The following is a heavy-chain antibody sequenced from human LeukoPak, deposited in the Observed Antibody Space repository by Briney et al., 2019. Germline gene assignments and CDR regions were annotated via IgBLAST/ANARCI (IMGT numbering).Heavy chain of an antibody. Sequence: ASVKVSCKASGGTLSSYAISWVRQAPGQGLEWMGGIIPIFGTANYAQKFQGRVTITADESTSTAYMELSSLRSEDTAVYYCARGSVAGIVVVPFDYWGQGTLVTVSS. CDR1: GGTLSSYA. V-gene: IGHV1-69*13. CDR2: IIPIFGTA. D-gene: IGHD2-15*01. CDR3: ARGSVAGIVVVPFDY. J-gene: IGHJ4*02.